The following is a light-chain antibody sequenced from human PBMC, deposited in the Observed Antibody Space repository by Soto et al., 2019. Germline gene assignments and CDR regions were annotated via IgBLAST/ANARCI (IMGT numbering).Light chain of an antibody. CDR2: GAS. Sequence: ESVLTQSPGTLSLSPGERATLSCRTSQSVSSKSLAWYQQKPGQAPRLLIYGASSRVTGIPDRFSGSGSGTDFTLTISRLEPEDFAVYYCQHYGPSLLTFGPGTKVDI. J-gene: IGKJ3*01. V-gene: IGKV3-20*01. CDR3: QHYGPSLLT. CDR1: QSVSSKS.